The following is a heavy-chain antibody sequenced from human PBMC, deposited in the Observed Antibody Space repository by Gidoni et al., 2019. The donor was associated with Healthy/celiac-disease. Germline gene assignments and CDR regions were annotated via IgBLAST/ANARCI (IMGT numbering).Heavy chain of an antibody. J-gene: IGHJ6*02. CDR2: ISYDGSNK. D-gene: IGHD1-26*01. CDR3: ARVIRSGSYLTGGMDV. CDR1: GFTFSSYA. V-gene: IGHV3-30*04. Sequence: QVQLVESGGGVVQPGRSLRLSCAASGFTFSSYAMHWVRQAPGKGLEWVAVISYDGSNKYYADSVKGRFTISRDNSKNTLYLQMNSLRAEDTAVYYCARVIRSGSYLTGGMDVWGQGTTVTVSS.